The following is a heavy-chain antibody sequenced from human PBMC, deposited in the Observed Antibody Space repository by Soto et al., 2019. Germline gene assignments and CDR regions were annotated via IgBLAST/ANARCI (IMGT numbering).Heavy chain of an antibody. D-gene: IGHD3-22*01. V-gene: IGHV1-18*04. Sequence: ASVKVSCKASGYTFTSYGISWVRQAPGQGLEWMGWISAYNGNTNYAQKLQGRVTMTADTSTSTAYMELRSLRSDDTAVYYCARDAVSSGPIRDAFDIWGQGTMVTDSS. CDR1: GYTFTSYG. CDR3: ARDAVSSGPIRDAFDI. J-gene: IGHJ3*02. CDR2: ISAYNGNT.